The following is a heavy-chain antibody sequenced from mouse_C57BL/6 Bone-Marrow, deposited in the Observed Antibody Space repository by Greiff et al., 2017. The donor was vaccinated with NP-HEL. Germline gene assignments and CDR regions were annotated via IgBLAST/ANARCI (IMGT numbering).Heavy chain of an antibody. Sequence: QVHVKQSGAELARPGASVKMSCKASGYTFTSYTMHWVKQRPGQGLEWIGYINPSSGYTKYNQKFKDKATLTADKSSSTAYMQLSSLTSEDSAVYYCARRLRRGDYFDYWGQGTTLTVSS. CDR1: GYTFTSYT. J-gene: IGHJ2*01. V-gene: IGHV1-4*01. CDR3: ARRLRRGDYFDY. CDR2: INPSSGYT. D-gene: IGHD2-2*01.